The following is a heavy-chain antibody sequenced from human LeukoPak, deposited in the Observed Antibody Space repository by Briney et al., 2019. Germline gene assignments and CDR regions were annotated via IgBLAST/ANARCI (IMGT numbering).Heavy chain of an antibody. CDR1: GFTFSSNS. D-gene: IGHD3-10*01. CDR2: ISNTGGII. CDR3: ARGYYYGSGSPSY. Sequence: GGSLRLSCVASGFTFSSNSMNWVRQAPGKGLEWVSYISNTGGIIYYADSVKGRFTISRDNAKNSLYLQMNSLRAEDTAVYYCARGYYYGSGSPSYWGQGTLVTVSS. J-gene: IGHJ4*02. V-gene: IGHV3-48*04.